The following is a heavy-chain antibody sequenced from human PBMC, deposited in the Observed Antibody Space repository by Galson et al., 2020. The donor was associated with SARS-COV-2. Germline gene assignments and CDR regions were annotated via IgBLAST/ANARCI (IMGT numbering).Heavy chain of an antibody. V-gene: IGHV4-34*01. CDR2: INHTGNT. CDR1: GGSFSDYY. D-gene: IGHD2-15*01. J-gene: IGHJ5*02. CDR3: ARGPAYCSGGSCLPFDP. Sequence: SETLSLTCAVYGGSFSDYYWSWIRQPPGKGLEWIGEINHTGNTNYNPSPASRVSISVDKSKKHFSLRLRSVTAADTAVYYCARGPAYCSGGSCLPFDPWGQGTLVTVSS.